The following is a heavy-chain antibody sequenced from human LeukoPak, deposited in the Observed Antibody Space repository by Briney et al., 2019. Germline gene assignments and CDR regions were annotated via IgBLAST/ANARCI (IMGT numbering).Heavy chain of an antibody. CDR3: AKGLVVKSVSAYFDY. J-gene: IGHJ4*02. CDR1: GFTFSSYG. D-gene: IGHD2-15*01. V-gene: IGHV3-30*18. CDR2: ISYDGSNK. Sequence: PGGSLRLSCAASGFTFSSYGMHWVRQAPGKGLEWVAVISYDGSNKYYADSVKGRFTISRDNSKNTLYLQMNSLRAEDTAVYYCAKGLVVKSVSAYFDYWGQGTLVTVSS.